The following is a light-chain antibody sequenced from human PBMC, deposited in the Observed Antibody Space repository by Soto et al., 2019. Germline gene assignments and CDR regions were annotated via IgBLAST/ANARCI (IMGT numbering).Light chain of an antibody. CDR1: QNVNKW. CDR3: HQYNSYSPWT. V-gene: IGKV1-5*01. J-gene: IGKJ1*01. CDR2: DAS. Sequence: IHMTQSPSTLSASDGDRVTITCRASQNVNKWLAWFQQKPGKVPTLLIFDASTLQTGVPSRFGGGGSGTEFTLTISGLQPDDFATYYCHQYNSYSPWTFGPGTKVDIK.